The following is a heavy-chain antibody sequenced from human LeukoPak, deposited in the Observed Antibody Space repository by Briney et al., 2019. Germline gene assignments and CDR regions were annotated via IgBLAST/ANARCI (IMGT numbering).Heavy chain of an antibody. Sequence: PSETLSLTCAVYGGSFSGYYWSWIRQPPGKGLEWIGEINHSGSTNYNPSLKSRATISVDTSKNQFSLKLSSVTAADTAVYYCASGGPQNYDILTGYHYFDYWGQGTLVTVSS. CDR3: ASGGPQNYDILTGYHYFDY. CDR2: INHSGST. V-gene: IGHV4-34*01. CDR1: GGSFSGYY. J-gene: IGHJ4*02. D-gene: IGHD3-9*01.